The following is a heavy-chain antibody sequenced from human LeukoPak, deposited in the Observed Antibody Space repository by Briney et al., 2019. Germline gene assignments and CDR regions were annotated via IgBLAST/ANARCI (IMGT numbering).Heavy chain of an antibody. V-gene: IGHV3-30-3*01. J-gene: IGHJ4*02. CDR3: AKGNYDSSGYWDY. D-gene: IGHD3-22*01. Sequence: PGGSLRLSCAASGFTFSSYAMHWVRQAPGKGLEWVAVIPYDGSNKYYADSVKGRFTISRDNSKNTLYLQMNSLRAEDTAVYYCAKGNYDSSGYWDYWGQGTLVTVSS. CDR2: IPYDGSNK. CDR1: GFTFSSYA.